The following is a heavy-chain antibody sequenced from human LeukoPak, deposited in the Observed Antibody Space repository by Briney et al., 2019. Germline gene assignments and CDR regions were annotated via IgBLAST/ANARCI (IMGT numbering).Heavy chain of an antibody. CDR2: ICTSGST. V-gene: IGHV4-61*02. CDR1: AGSIRGGIYY. D-gene: IGHD6-13*01. J-gene: IGHJ6*03. CDR3: ARDLGYSSSWYVGAGYYYYMDV. Sequence: PSQTLSLTCTVSAGSIRGGIYYWSWIRQPAGKGLEWIGCICTSGSTNYNPSLKSRVTISVDTSKNQFSLNLTSVTAADTAVYYCARDLGYSSSWYVGAGYYYYMDVWGKGTTVTISS.